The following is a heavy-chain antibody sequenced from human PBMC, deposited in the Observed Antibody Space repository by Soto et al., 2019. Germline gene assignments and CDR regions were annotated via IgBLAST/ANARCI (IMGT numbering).Heavy chain of an antibody. V-gene: IGHV3-21*01. CDR2: ISSSSSYI. J-gene: IGHJ5*02. Sequence: GGSLRLSCAASGFTFSSHSMNWVRQAPGKGLEWVSSISSSSSYIYYADSVKGRFTISRDNAKNSLYLQMNSLRAEDTAVYYCARTPCTSCYKIPNWFDPWGQGTLVTVSS. D-gene: IGHD2-2*02. CDR3: ARTPCTSCYKIPNWFDP. CDR1: GFTFSSHS.